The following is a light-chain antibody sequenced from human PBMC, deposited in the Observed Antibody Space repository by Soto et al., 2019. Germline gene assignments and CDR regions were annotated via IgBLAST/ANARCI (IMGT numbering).Light chain of an antibody. CDR2: DNN. CDR1: SSNIGKNY. CDR3: QSYGGTLSPCV. J-gene: IGLJ1*01. V-gene: IGLV1-51*01. Sequence: QSVLTQPPSVSAAPGQKVTISCSRSSSNIGKNYVSWYQQLPGTAPKLLIYDNNKRPSGIPDRFSGSKSGTSATLGITGLQAEDEADYYCQSYGGTLSPCVFGTGTKVTVL.